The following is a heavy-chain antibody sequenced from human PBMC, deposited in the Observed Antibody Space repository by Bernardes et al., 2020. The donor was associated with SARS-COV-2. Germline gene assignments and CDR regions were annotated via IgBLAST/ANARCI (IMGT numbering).Heavy chain of an antibody. Sequence: GGSLRLSCAASGFTFSSYWMHWVRQSPGKGLVWVSRINSDGRTTTYADSVKGRFTISRDNCKNTLFLQMNSLRAEDTALYYCVRGPSDGHGRFEYWGQGALVNVSS. CDR1: GFTFSSYW. CDR3: VRGPSDGHGRFEY. CDR2: INSDGRTT. J-gene: IGHJ4*02. V-gene: IGHV3-74*01.